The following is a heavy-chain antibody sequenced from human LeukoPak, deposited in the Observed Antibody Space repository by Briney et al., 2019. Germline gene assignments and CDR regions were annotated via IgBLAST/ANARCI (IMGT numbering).Heavy chain of an antibody. Sequence: SETLSLTCAVYGGSFSGYYWSWIRQPPGKGLEWIGEINHSGSTNYNPSLKSRVTISVDTSKNQFSLKLSSVTAADTAVYYCAREGTTMAYYMDVWGKGTTVTVSS. CDR2: INHSGST. CDR1: GGSFSGYY. J-gene: IGHJ6*03. CDR3: AREGTTMAYYMDV. D-gene: IGHD1-1*01. V-gene: IGHV4-34*01.